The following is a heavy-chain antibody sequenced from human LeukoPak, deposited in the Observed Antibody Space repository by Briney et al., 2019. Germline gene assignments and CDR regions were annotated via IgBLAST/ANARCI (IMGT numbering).Heavy chain of an antibody. D-gene: IGHD3-22*01. CDR1: GFTFSGYW. CDR3: ARGNLYYDSSGFDY. J-gene: IGHJ4*02. CDR2: IKSDGSIT. V-gene: IGHV3-74*01. Sequence: GGSLRLSCAASGFTFSGYWMHWVRQAPGKGLVWVSRIKSDGSITSYADSVKGRFTISRDNAKKSLYVQMNSLRAEDTAVYYCARGNLYYDSSGFDYWGQGTLVTVSS.